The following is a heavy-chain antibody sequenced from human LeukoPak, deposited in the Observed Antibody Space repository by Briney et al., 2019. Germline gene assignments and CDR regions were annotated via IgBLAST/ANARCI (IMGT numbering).Heavy chain of an antibody. D-gene: IGHD6-13*01. CDR2: ISYDGSNK. Sequence: ALRLSCAASGFTFSSYGMHWVRQAPGKGLEWVAVISYDGSNKYYADSVKGRFTISRDNSKNTLHLQMNSLRAEDTAVYYCAKGIRVSSSWPLDAFDIWGQGTMVTVSS. J-gene: IGHJ3*02. V-gene: IGHV3-30*18. CDR1: GFTFSSYG. CDR3: AKGIRVSSSWPLDAFDI.